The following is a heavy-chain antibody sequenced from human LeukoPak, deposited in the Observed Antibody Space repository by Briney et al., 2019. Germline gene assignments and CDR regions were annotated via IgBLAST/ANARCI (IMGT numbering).Heavy chain of an antibody. V-gene: IGHV1-3*03. J-gene: IGHJ4*02. CDR3: ARDFGYSSSWFVFDY. CDR1: GYTFTSYA. CDR2: INAGNGNT. D-gene: IGHD6-13*01. Sequence: GASVKVSCKASGYTFTSYAMHWVRQAPGQRLEWMGWINAGNGNTKYSQEFQGRVTITRDTSASTAYMELSSLRSEDMAVYYCARDFGYSSSWFVFDYWGQGTLVTVSS.